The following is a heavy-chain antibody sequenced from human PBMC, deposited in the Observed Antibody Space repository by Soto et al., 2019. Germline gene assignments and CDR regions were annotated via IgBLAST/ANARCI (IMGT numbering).Heavy chain of an antibody. V-gene: IGHV1-8*01. J-gene: IGHJ4*02. CDR1: GGTFSSYD. Sequence: ASVKVSCKASGGTFSSYDINWVRQATGQGLEWMGWMNPNSGNTGYAQKFQGRVTMTRNTSISTAYMELSSLRSEDTAVYYCARTAHYCSGGSCYIDYWGQGTLVTVSS. CDR3: ARTAHYCSGGSCYIDY. CDR2: MNPNSGNT. D-gene: IGHD2-15*01.